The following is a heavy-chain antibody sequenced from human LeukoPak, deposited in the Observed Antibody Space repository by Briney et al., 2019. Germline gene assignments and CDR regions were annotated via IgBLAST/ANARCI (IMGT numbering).Heavy chain of an antibody. J-gene: IGHJ5*02. CDR1: GDSITNPVSY. Sequence: PSETLSLTCTVSGDSITNPVSYWRWLRQPAGKRLEWIGRVYASGSTNYNPSLKSRVTISVDTSNNQFSLRLNSVTAADTAVYYCARGFSWLDPWGQGTLVTVS. CDR2: VYASGST. V-gene: IGHV4-4*07. CDR3: ARGFSWLDP.